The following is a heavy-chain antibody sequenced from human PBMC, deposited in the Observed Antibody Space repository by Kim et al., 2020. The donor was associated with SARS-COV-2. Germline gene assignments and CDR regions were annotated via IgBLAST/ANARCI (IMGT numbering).Heavy chain of an antibody. V-gene: IGHV3-33*01. Sequence: GGSLRLSCAASGFTFSSYGMHWVRQAPGKGLEWVAVIWYDVSNKYYADSVKGRFTISRDNSKNTLYLQMNSLRAENTAVYYCASLYYDILTGAGNYYYYGMDVWGQGTTVTVSS. CDR2: IWYDVSNK. CDR1: GFTFSSYG. J-gene: IGHJ6*02. CDR3: ASLYYDILTGAGNYYYYGMDV. D-gene: IGHD3-9*01.